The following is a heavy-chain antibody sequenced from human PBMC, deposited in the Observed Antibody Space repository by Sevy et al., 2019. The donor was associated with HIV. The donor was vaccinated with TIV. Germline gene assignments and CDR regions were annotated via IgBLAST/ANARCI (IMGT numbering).Heavy chain of an antibody. CDR1: GGTFSSYA. CDR2: IIPIFGTA. CDR3: AGERAYDYVWGSYRPNWFDP. D-gene: IGHD3-16*02. Sequence: ASVKVSCKASGGTFSSYAISWVRQAPGQGLEWMGGIIPIFGTANYAQKFQGRVTITADESTSTAYMELSSLRSEDTAGYYCAGERAYDYVWGSYRPNWFDPWGQGTLVTVSS. J-gene: IGHJ5*02. V-gene: IGHV1-69*13.